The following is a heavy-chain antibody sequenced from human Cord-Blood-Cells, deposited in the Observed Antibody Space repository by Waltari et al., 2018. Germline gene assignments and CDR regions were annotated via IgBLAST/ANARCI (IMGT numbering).Heavy chain of an antibody. CDR1: GGTFSSYT. D-gene: IGHD6-13*01. V-gene: IGHV1-69*08. Sequence: QVQLVQSGAEVKKTGSSVKVSCKASGGTFSSYTISWVRQAPGQGLEWMGRIIPILGIANYAQKFQGRVTITADKSTSTAYMELSSLRSEDTAVYYCAREDSSSWYYFDYWGQGTLVTVSS. CDR2: IIPILGIA. J-gene: IGHJ4*02. CDR3: AREDSSSWYYFDY.